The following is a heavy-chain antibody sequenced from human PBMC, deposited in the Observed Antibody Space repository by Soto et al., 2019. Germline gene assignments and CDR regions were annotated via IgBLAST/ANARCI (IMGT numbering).Heavy chain of an antibody. D-gene: IGHD2-15*01. Sequence: ASVKVSCKASGYTFTSYGISWVRQAPGQGLEWMGWISAYNGNTNYAQKLQGRVTMTTDTSTSTAYMELRSLRSDDTAVYYCARACGYLSGGSPPGAFDIWGQGTMFTVS. J-gene: IGHJ3*02. CDR1: GYTFTSYG. CDR2: ISAYNGNT. CDR3: ARACGYLSGGSPPGAFDI. V-gene: IGHV1-18*01.